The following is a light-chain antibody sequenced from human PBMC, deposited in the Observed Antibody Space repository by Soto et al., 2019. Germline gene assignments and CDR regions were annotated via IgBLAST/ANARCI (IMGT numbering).Light chain of an antibody. CDR1: QSVSSY. J-gene: IGKJ5*01. CDR2: DAS. V-gene: IGKV3-11*01. Sequence: EIVLTQSPATLSLSPGEIATLSCRASQSVSSYLAWYQQKPGQAPRLLIYDASNRATGIPARFSGSGSGTDVTLTINSLEPEDFAVYYCQQRSNWPSITVGQGTRLEIK. CDR3: QQRSNWPSIT.